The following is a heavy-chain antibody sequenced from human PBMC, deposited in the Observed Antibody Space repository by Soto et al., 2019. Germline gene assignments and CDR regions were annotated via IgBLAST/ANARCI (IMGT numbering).Heavy chain of an antibody. CDR3: ARVGKFEGYDSFDY. D-gene: IGHD5-12*01. Sequence: SETLSLTCTASGGSISSSSYYWGWIRQPPGKGLEWIGSIYYSGSTYYNPSLKSRVTISVDKSKNQFSLKVTSVTAADTAVYYCARVGKFEGYDSFDYWGQGTQVTVSS. J-gene: IGHJ4*02. CDR2: IYYSGST. V-gene: IGHV4-39*07. CDR1: GGSISSSSYY.